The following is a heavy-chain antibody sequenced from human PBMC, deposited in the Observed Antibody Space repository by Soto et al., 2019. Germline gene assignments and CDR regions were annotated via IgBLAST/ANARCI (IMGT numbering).Heavy chain of an antibody. Sequence: ASVKVSCKASGYTFTSYGISWVRQAPGQGLEWMGWISDYNGNTNYAQKLQGRVTMTTDTSTSTAYMELRSLRFDDTAVYYCARARVPRYCSSTSCYMSYSYCDYWGQGTLVTVSS. CDR3: ARARVPRYCSSTSCYMSYSYCDY. D-gene: IGHD2-2*02. CDR2: ISDYNGNT. V-gene: IGHV1-18*01. J-gene: IGHJ4*02. CDR1: GYTFTSYG.